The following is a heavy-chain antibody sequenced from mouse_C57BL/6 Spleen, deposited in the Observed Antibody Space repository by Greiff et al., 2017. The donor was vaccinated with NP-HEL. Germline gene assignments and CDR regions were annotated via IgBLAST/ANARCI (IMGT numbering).Heavy chain of an antibody. D-gene: IGHD2-1*01. CDR3: ARKGNIYAMDY. CDR2: IYPSDSET. CDR1: GYTFTSYW. V-gene: IGHV1-61*01. Sequence: QVQLKQPGAELVRPGSSVKLSCKASGYTFTSYWMDWVKQRPGQGLEWIGNIYPSDSETHYNQKFKDKATLTVDKSSSTAYMQLSSLTSEDSAVYYCARKGNIYAMDYWGQGTSVTVSS. J-gene: IGHJ4*01.